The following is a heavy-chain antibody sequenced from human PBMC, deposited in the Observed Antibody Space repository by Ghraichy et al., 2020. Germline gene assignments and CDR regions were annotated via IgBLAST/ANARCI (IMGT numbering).Heavy chain of an antibody. CDR2: IKKDGSDK. D-gene: IGHD3-16*01. CDR3: ARDFYWGRDV. V-gene: IGHV3-7*03. CDR1: GFTFSSYW. J-gene: IGHJ6*02. Sequence: GGSLRLSCAASGFTFSSYWMSWVRQAPGKGLEWVANIKKDGSDKYYVDSVMGRFTISRDNAKNLLYLQMNSLRAEDTAVYYCARDFYWGRDVWGQGTTVTVSS.